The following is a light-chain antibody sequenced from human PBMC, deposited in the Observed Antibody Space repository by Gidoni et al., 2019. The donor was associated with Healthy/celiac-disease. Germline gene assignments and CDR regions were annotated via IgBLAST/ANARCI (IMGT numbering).Light chain of an antibody. V-gene: IGKV1-9*01. CDR3: QQLNSYLIT. Sequence: DIQLTQSPSFLSASVGDRVTITCRASQGISSDLAWYQQKPGKAPKRLIYAASTLQSGVPSRFSGSGSGTEFTLTISSLQPEDFATYYCQQLNSYLITFGQGTRLEIK. CDR1: QGISSD. J-gene: IGKJ5*01. CDR2: AAS.